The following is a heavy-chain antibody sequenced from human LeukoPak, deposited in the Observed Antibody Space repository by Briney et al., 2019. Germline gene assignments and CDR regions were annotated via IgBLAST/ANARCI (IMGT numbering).Heavy chain of an antibody. V-gene: IGHV3-30*02. CDR2: LKYDGGIK. D-gene: IGHD2-21*02. CDR3: ARDRGDKNFDY. Sequence: GGSLRLSCAASGFTFNIFDMHWVRQAPGKGPDWVASLKYDGGIKDYADFVKDRFTISRDNSKNTLYLQLNSLRVEDTAVYYCARDRGDKNFDYWGQGTMVTVSS. J-gene: IGHJ4*02. CDR1: GFTFNIFD.